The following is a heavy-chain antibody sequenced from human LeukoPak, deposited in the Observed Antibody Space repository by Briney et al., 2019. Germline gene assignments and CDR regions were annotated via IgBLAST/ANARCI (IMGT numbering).Heavy chain of an antibody. CDR1: GFTFSSYW. V-gene: IGHV3-74*01. J-gene: IGHJ1*01. CDR3: ARAPSEIGGYYPEYFRH. CDR2: IKSDGST. D-gene: IGHD3-22*01. Sequence: GGSLRLSCAASGFTFSSYWMHWVRQARGKGVVWVSRIKSDGSTNYAVCVRGPFTISRDNAKNTLSLQMNSLRAEDTGVYYCARAPSEIGGYYPEYFRHWGQGTLVTVSS.